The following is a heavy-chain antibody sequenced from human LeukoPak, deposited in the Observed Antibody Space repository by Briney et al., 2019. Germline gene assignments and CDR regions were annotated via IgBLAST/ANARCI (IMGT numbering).Heavy chain of an antibody. CDR2: IIPIFGTA. Sequence: GASVKVCCKASVGTFSSYAISWVRQAPGQGLEWMGGIIPIFGTANYAQKFQGRVTITSDESTSTAYMELSSLRSEDTAVYYCATPQGYCSGGSCYSNYYYGMDVWGKGTTVTVSS. D-gene: IGHD2-15*01. V-gene: IGHV1-69*13. CDR1: VGTFSSYA. CDR3: ATPQGYCSGGSCYSNYYYGMDV. J-gene: IGHJ6*04.